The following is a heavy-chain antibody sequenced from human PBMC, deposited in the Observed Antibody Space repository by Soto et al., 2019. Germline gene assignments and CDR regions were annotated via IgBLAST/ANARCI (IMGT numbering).Heavy chain of an antibody. V-gene: IGHV1-69*01. CDR1: GGTFSSYA. CDR3: AGGGSEGLVRGGAFDY. D-gene: IGHD3-9*01. Sequence: QVQLVQSGAEVKKPGSSVKVSCKASGGTFSSYAISWVRQAPGQGLEWMGGIIHIFGTANYAQKFQGRVTIIAHESTGTAYRELSSLSVEVRAVYYCAGGGSEGLVRGGAFDYWGQGTLVTVSS. CDR2: IIHIFGTA. J-gene: IGHJ4*02.